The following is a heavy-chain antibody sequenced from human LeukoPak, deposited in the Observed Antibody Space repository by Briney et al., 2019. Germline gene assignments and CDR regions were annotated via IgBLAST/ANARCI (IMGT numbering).Heavy chain of an antibody. CDR2: VSGSGGST. CDR3: AKHRNGYSYGNDY. CDR1: GFTFDDYA. Sequence: GGSLRLPCAASGFTFDDYAMSWVRQAPGKGLEWVSTVSGSGGSTYYADSVKGRFTISRDNSKNTLYLQMNSLRAEDTAVYYCAKHRNGYSYGNDYWGQGTLVTVSS. V-gene: IGHV3-23*01. D-gene: IGHD5-18*01. J-gene: IGHJ4*02.